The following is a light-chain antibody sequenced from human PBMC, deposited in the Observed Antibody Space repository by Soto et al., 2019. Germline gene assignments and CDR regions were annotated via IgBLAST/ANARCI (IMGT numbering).Light chain of an antibody. J-gene: IGKJ5*01. CDR2: GAS. CDR3: QHYGNSPLT. Sequence: EIVLTQSPATLSLSPGETATLSCRASQNISSYLIWYQQKPGQAPRLLVYGASSRATGIPERFSGSVSETDFTLSISRLEPEDFAVYYCQHYGNSPLTFGQGTRLEIK. V-gene: IGKV3-20*01. CDR1: QNISSY.